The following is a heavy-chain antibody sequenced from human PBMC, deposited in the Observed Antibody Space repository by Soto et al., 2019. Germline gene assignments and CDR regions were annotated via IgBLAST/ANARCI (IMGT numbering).Heavy chain of an antibody. CDR1: GGTFSSYT. CDR2: IIPILGIA. Sequence: ASVKVSCKASGGTFSSYTISWVRQAPGQGLEWMGRIIPILGIANYAQKFQGRVTITADKSTSTAYMELSSLRSEDTAVYYCAREDDYGSGISLQGYYFDYWGQGTLVTVSS. D-gene: IGHD3-10*01. J-gene: IGHJ4*02. V-gene: IGHV1-69*04. CDR3: AREDDYGSGISLQGYYFDY.